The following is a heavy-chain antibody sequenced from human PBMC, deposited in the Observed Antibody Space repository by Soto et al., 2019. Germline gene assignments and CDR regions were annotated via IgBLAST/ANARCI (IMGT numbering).Heavy chain of an antibody. V-gene: IGHV2-5*02. J-gene: IGHJ6*02. CDR3: AQMDFDLYGMDV. CDR2: IYWDDAK. Sequence: QITLTESGPTLVKPTQTLTLTCTFSGISLTNSGVGVSWIRQPPGKALEWLAVIYWDDAKHFSPSQKSRLTSTKDTSKTQVVLTMTNMDSVDTATYFCAQMDFDLYGMDVWGQGTTVIVSS. CDR1: GISLTNSGVG. D-gene: IGHD3-9*01.